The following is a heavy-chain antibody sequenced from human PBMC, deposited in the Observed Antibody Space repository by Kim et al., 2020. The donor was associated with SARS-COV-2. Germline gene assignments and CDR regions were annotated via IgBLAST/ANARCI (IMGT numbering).Heavy chain of an antibody. V-gene: IGHV3-11*03. CDR3: ARRRRSWYSPIDF. D-gene: IGHD6-13*01. CDR1: GFTFRDYD. J-gene: IGHJ4*02. CDR2: ITTSSTYT. Sequence: GGSLRLSCAASGFTFRDYDMSWIRQAPGKGLECVSDITTSSTYTNYADSVKGRFTISRDNSENSLYLQMNSLRAEDTAVYYCARRRRSWYSPIDFWGQGTLVTVSS.